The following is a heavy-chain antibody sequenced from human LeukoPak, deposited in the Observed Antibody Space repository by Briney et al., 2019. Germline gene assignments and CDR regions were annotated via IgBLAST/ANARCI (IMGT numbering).Heavy chain of an antibody. CDR2: FYYSGST. Sequence: SETLSLTCTVSGGSISRYYLSWIRQPPGKGLGWIGYFYYSGSTNYNPSLKSRVTISVDTSKNQFSLKLSSVTAADTAVYYCARLHYDSSGYPNPPFDYWGQGTLVTVSS. J-gene: IGHJ4*02. V-gene: IGHV4-59*08. CDR3: ARLHYDSSGYPNPPFDY. CDR1: GGSISRYY. D-gene: IGHD3-22*01.